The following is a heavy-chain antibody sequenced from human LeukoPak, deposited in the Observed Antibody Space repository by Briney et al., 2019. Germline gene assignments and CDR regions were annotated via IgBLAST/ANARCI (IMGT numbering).Heavy chain of an antibody. CDR2: INPNSGGT. CDR3: ARYYDSSGYSYY. J-gene: IGHJ4*02. CDR1: GYTFTGYY. Sequence: ASVKVSCKASGYTFTGYYMHWVRQAPGQGLEWMGWINPNSGGTNYAQKFQGRVTMTRDTSISTAYMEPSRLRADDTAVYSCARYYDSSGYSYYWGQGTLVTVSS. V-gene: IGHV1-2*02. D-gene: IGHD3-22*01.